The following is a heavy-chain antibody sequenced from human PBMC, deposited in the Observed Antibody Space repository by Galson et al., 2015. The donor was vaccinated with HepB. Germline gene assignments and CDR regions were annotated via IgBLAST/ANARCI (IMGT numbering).Heavy chain of an antibody. CDR2: IWYDGSNK. V-gene: IGHV3-33*01. CDR1: GFTFSSYG. J-gene: IGHJ4*02. CDR3: ARVSSYVPFSGPLEFDY. Sequence: SLRLSCAASGFTFSSYGMHWVRQAPGKGLEWVAVIWYDGSNKYYADSVKGRFTISRDNSKNTLYLQMNSLRAEDTAVYYCARVSSYVPFSGPLEFDYWGQGTLDTASA. D-gene: IGHD3-10*01.